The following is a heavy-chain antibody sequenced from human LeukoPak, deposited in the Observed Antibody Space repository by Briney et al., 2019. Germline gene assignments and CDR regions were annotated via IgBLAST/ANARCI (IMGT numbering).Heavy chain of an antibody. D-gene: IGHD4-17*01. CDR1: DYSISSGFY. CDR3: ASDDYGDYKFRW. J-gene: IGHJ4*02. CDR2: IYYSGST. Sequence: SETLSLTCTVSDYSISSGFYWGWIRQPPGKGLEWIGSIYYSGSTYYNPSLKSRVTISVDTSKNQFSLKLSSVTAADTAVYYCASDDYGDYKFRWWGQGTLVTVSS. V-gene: IGHV4-38-2*02.